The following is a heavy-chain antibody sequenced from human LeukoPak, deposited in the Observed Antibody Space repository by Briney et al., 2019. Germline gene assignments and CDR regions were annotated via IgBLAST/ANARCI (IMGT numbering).Heavy chain of an antibody. Sequence: NPPETLSLTCTVSGGSISSGSYYWSWIRQPAGKGLEWIGRIHTSGGTNYNPSLKSRVTISVDTSKNQFSLKLSSVTAADTAVYYCARKGPYGGIDYWGQGTLVTVSS. V-gene: IGHV4-61*02. CDR3: ARKGPYGGIDY. CDR2: IHTSGGT. D-gene: IGHD3-16*01. J-gene: IGHJ4*02. CDR1: GGSISSGSYY.